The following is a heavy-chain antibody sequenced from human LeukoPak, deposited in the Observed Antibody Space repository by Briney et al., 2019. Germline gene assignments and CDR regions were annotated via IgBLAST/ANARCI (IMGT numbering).Heavy chain of an antibody. CDR3: ARFLYSTEPYDY. V-gene: IGHV4-38-2*02. CDR2: IYHRGST. CDR1: GYSISSGYY. J-gene: IGHJ4*02. Sequence: SETLSLTCTVSGYSISSGYYWGWIRQPPGKGLEWIGTIYHRGSTYYNPSLKSRVTISVDTSKNQFSLKLSSVTAADTAVYYCARFLYSTEPYDYWGQGTLVTVSS. D-gene: IGHD6-13*01.